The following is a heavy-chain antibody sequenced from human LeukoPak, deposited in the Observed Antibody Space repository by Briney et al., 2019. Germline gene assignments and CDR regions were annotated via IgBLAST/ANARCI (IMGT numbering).Heavy chain of an antibody. CDR3: ARDLIGSRSSYSSGAWDY. CDR1: GFTFSRYS. V-gene: IGHV3-48*04. CDR2: ISSSGSTI. Sequence: GGSLRLSCAASGFTFSRYSLSWVRQAPGKGLEWVSYISSSGSTIYYADSVKGRFTISRDNAKNSLYLQMNSLRAEDTAVYYCARDLIGSRSSYSSGAWDYWGQGTLVTVSS. D-gene: IGHD3-22*01. J-gene: IGHJ4*02.